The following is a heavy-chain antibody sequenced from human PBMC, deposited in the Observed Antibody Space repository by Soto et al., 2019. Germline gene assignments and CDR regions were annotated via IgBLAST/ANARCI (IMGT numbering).Heavy chain of an antibody. CDR3: ARDGLSSSSSFDY. D-gene: IGHD6-6*01. J-gene: IGHJ4*02. CDR2: IYYSGST. CDR1: GGSVSSGSYY. V-gene: IGHV4-61*01. Sequence: PSETLSLTCTVSGGSVSSGSYYWSWIRQPPGKGLEWIGYIYYSGSTNYNPSLKSRVTISVDTSKNQFSLKLSSVTAADTAMYYCARDGLSSSSSFDYWGQGTLVTVSS.